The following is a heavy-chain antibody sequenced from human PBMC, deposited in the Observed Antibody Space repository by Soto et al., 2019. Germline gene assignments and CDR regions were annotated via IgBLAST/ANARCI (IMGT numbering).Heavy chain of an antibody. J-gene: IGHJ4*02. V-gene: IGHV1-69*02. D-gene: IGHD5-12*01. CDR1: GGTFSSYT. CDR2: IIPILGIA. Sequence: QVQLVQSGAEVKKPGSSVKVSCKASGGTFSSYTISWVRQAPGQGLEWMGRIIPILGIANYAQKFQGRVTITADKSTSTAYMELSSLRSEDTAVYYCASPRIGGYDPFDWGQGTLVTVSS. CDR3: ASPRIGGYDPFD.